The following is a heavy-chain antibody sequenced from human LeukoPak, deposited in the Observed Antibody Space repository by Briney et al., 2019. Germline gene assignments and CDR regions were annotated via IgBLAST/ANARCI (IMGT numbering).Heavy chain of an antibody. CDR3: ARAVLVGATFDY. J-gene: IGHJ4*02. V-gene: IGHV3-30*04. Sequence: GGSLRLSCAASGFTFSSYAMHWVRQAPGKGLEWVAVISYDGSNKYYADSVKGRFTISRDNSKNTLYLQMNSLRAEDTAVYYCARAVLVGATFDYWGQGTLVTVSS. CDR2: ISYDGSNK. D-gene: IGHD1-26*01. CDR1: GFTFSSYA.